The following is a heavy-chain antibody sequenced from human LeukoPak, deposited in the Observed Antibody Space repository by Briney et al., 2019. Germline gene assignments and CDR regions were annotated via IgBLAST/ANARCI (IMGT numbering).Heavy chain of an antibody. CDR1: GGAISSGSYY. Sequence: SETLSLTCTVSGGAISSGSYYWSWIRQPPGKGLEWIGYIYYSGSTNYNPSLKSRVTISVDTSKNQFSLKLSSVTAADTAVYYCARDTGEAAAGPLFDPWGQGTLVTVSS. CDR2: IYYSGST. J-gene: IGHJ5*02. CDR3: ARDTGEAAAGPLFDP. V-gene: IGHV4-61*01. D-gene: IGHD6-13*01.